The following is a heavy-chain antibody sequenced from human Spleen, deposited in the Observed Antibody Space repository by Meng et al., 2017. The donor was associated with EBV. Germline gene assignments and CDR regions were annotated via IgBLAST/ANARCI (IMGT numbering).Heavy chain of an antibody. CDR3: ARPFPSWQSPRLDPFGA. J-gene: IGHJ5*02. Sequence: QLLRREWRTGQVHPSKTLALSCTVSVDSISSFYYWGWLRKPPGRGLEWIGSVHYTGSTYYSPSLKSRVTVSVDTSKNQFSLRLTSVTAADTAVYYCARPFPSWQSPRLDPFGAWGQGTLVTVSS. CDR2: VHYTGST. CDR1: VDSISSFYY. V-gene: IGHV4-39*01. D-gene: IGHD6-19*01.